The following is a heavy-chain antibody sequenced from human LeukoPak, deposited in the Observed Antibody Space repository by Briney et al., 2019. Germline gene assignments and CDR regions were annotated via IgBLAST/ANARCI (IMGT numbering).Heavy chain of an antibody. CDR1: GFTFSSFA. CDR3: AKYPVNYGYYYYGMDV. Sequence: GGSLTLSCAASGFTFSSFAMSWVRQAPRKVLEWVSAIGGSGGSTDYADSVKGRFTISTNNTKNTLYLQINSLRAEDTAVYYCAKYPVNYGYYYYGMDVWGQGTTVTVSS. D-gene: IGHD4-17*01. J-gene: IGHJ6*02. V-gene: IGHV3-23*01. CDR2: IGGSGGST.